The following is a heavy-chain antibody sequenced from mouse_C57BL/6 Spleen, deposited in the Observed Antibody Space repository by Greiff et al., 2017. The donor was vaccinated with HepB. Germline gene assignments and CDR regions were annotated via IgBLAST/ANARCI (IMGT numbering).Heavy chain of an antibody. CDR1: GYTFTDYN. V-gene: IGHV1-18*01. CDR3: ARGGMVTTFRFYAMDY. J-gene: IGHJ4*01. Sequence: EVQLQESGPELVKPGASVKIPCKASGYTFTDYNMDWVKQSHGKSLEWIGDINPNNGGTIYNQKFKGKATLTVDKSSSTAYMELRSLTSEDTAVYYCARGGMVTTFRFYAMDYWGQGTSVTVSS. CDR2: INPNNGGT. D-gene: IGHD2-2*01.